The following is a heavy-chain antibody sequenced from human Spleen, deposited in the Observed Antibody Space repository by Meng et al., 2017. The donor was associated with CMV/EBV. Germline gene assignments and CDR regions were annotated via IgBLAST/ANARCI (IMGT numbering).Heavy chain of an antibody. Sequence: CTVSGGSISSGGYYWSWIRQHPGKSLDCIGYIYYSACTYYAPSLKGRVTISVATSKNHFSLKLSSVTAADTAVYYCARGLWELPVGYWGQGTLVTVSS. CDR2: IYYSACT. D-gene: IGHD1-26*01. J-gene: IGHJ4*02. V-gene: IGHV4-31*03. CDR3: ARGLWELPVGY. CDR1: GGSISSGGYY.